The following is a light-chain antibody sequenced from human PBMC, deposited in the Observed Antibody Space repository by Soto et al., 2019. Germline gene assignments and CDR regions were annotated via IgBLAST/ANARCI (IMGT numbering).Light chain of an antibody. CDR2: DVS. CDR3: SSYPGSSTRVV. J-gene: IGLJ2*01. CDR1: SSDVGGYNY. Sequence: QSALTQPASVSGSPGQSITISCTGTSSDVGGYNYVSWYQQHPGKAPKLMIYDVSNRPSGVSDRFSGSKSGNTASLIISGLQAEDEADYYCSSYPGSSTRVVFGGGTKVTVL. V-gene: IGLV2-14*03.